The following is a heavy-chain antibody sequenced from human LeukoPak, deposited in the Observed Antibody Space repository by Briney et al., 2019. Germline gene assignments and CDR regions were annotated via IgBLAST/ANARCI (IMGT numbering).Heavy chain of an antibody. CDR3: ARDRDYAFDY. D-gene: IGHD4-17*01. CDR2: ISYDGSNK. CDR1: GFTFSSYG. J-gene: IGHJ4*02. V-gene: IGHV3-30*03. Sequence: GGSLRLSCAASGFTFSSYGMHWVRQAPGKGLEWVAVISYDGSNKYYADSVKGRFTISRDNSKNTLYLQMNSLRAEDTAVYYCARDRDYAFDYWGQGTLVTVSS.